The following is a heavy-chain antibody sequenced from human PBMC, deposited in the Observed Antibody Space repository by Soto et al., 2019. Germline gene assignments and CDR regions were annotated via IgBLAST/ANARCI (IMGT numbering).Heavy chain of an antibody. J-gene: IGHJ6*02. D-gene: IGHD5-18*01. V-gene: IGHV4-61*01. Sequence: QVQLQESGPGLVKPSETLSLTCTVSGGSVSSGSYYWSWIRQPPGKGLEWIGYIYYSGSTNYNSSLKSRFTISVDTSKNQFSLKLSSVTAADTAVYYCAGEGYGPYYFYYYAMDVWGQGTTVTVSS. CDR1: GGSVSSGSYY. CDR2: IYYSGST. CDR3: AGEGYGPYYFYYYAMDV.